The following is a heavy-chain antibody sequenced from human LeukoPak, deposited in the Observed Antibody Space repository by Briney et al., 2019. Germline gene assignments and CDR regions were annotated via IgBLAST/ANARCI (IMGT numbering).Heavy chain of an antibody. D-gene: IGHD2-2*01. V-gene: IGHV3-33*01. CDR3: AREALGAAAPVSAFDY. J-gene: IGHJ4*02. Sequence: PGGSLRLSCAASGFTFSSYGMHWVRQAPGKGLEWVAVIWYDGSNKYYADSVKGRFTISRDNSKNTLYLQMNSLRAEDTAVYYCAREALGAAAPVSAFDYWGQGTLVTVSS. CDR2: IWYDGSNK. CDR1: GFTFSSYG.